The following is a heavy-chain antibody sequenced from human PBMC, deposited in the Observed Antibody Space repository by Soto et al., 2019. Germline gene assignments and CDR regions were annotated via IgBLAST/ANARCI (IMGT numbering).Heavy chain of an antibody. V-gene: IGHV7-4-1*01. CDR2: INTNTGNP. J-gene: IGHJ6*02. CDR3: AREYSSGWMDNYYYYYGMDV. D-gene: IGHD6-19*01. CDR1: GYTFTSYA. Sequence: ASVKVSCKASGYTFTSYAMNCVRQAPGQVLEWMGWINTNTGNPTYAQGFTGRFVFSLDTSVSTAYLQICSLKAEDTAVYYCAREYSSGWMDNYYYYYGMDVWGQGTTVTVS.